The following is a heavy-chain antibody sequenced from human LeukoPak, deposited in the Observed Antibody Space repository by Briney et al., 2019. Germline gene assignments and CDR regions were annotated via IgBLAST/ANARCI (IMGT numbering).Heavy chain of an antibody. CDR1: GFTFSSYD. V-gene: IGHV3-23*01. CDR2: SGGDGGST. Sequence: GGSLRLSCAASGFTFSSYDMSWVRQAPGKGLEWVSASGGDGGSTYADSVKGRFTISRDNSKNTLYLHMNSLRTEDTAVYYCAKGYYYGSGTKKALDYWGQGSLVTVSS. D-gene: IGHD3-10*01. CDR3: AKGYYYGSGTKKALDY. J-gene: IGHJ4*02.